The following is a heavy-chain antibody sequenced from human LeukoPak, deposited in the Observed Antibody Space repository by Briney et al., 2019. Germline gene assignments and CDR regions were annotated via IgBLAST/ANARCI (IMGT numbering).Heavy chain of an antibody. Sequence: SETLSLTCTVSGGSISSYYWSWIRQPPGKGLEWIGEIYHSGSTNYNPSLKSRVTISVDKSKNQFSLKLSSVTAADTAVYYCAREQKGHCSGGSCYLGVDPWGQGTLVTVSS. V-gene: IGHV4-59*12. J-gene: IGHJ5*02. CDR1: GGSISSYY. D-gene: IGHD2-15*01. CDR3: AREQKGHCSGGSCYLGVDP. CDR2: IYHSGST.